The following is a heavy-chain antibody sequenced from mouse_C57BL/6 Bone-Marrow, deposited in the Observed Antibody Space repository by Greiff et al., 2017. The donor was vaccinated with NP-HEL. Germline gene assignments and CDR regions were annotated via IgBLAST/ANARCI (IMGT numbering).Heavy chain of an antibody. CDR1: GYTFTSSW. Sequence: QVQLQQPGAELVKPGASVKLSCKASGYTFTSSWMQWVKQRPGQGLEWIGEIAPSDSYTNFIQKFKGQATLTVDTSSSTACMQLSSLTSEDSAVYYCARGWLLAYWGQGTLVTVSA. J-gene: IGHJ3*01. CDR2: IAPSDSYT. V-gene: IGHV1-50*01. D-gene: IGHD2-3*01. CDR3: ARGWLLAY.